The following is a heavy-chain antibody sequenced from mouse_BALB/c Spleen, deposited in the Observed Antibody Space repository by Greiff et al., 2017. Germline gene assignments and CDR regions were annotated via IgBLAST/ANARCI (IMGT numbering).Heavy chain of an antibody. CDR2: INSNGGST. CDR1: GFTFSSYG. Sequence: EVHLVESGGGLVQPGGSLKLSCAASGFTFSSYGMSWVRQTPDKRLELVATINSNGGSTYYPDSVKGRFTISRDNAKNTLYLQMSSLKSEDTAMYYCAREGNYRYWYFDVWGAGTTVTVSS. J-gene: IGHJ1*01. V-gene: IGHV5-6-3*01. CDR3: AREGNYRYWYFDV. D-gene: IGHD2-1*01.